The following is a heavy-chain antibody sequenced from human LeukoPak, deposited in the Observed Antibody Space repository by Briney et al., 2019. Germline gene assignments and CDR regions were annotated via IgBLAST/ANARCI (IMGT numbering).Heavy chain of an antibody. CDR3: AREAYDFWSGFSGGMDV. D-gene: IGHD3-3*01. CDR1: GGSISSSSYY. V-gene: IGHV4-61*02. J-gene: IGHJ6*02. Sequence: SETLSLTCTVSGGSISSSSYYWSWIRQPAGKGLEWIGRIYTSGSTNYNPSLKSRVTMSVDTSENQFSLKLSSVTAADTAVYYCAREAYDFWSGFSGGMDVWGQGTTVTVSS. CDR2: IYTSGST.